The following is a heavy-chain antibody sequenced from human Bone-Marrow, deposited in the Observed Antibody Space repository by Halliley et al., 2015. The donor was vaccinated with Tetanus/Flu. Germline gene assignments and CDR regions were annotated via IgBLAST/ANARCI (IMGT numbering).Heavy chain of an antibody. CDR1: GFTFSTSW. J-gene: IGHJ4*02. D-gene: IGHD1-26*01. V-gene: IGHV3-7*03. CDR2: INEAGNER. CDR3: ARAVGGGIRPSQLDY. Sequence: SLRLSCAASGFTFSTSWMTWVRQAPGKGLEWVANINEAGNERNFVDSMKGRLTISRDNAKKSLYLQMHSLRGEDTGVYYCARAVGGGIRPSQLDYWGQGTLVTVST.